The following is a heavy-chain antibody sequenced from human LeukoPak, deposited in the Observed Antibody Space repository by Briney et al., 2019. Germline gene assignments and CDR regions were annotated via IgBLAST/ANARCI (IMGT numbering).Heavy chain of an antibody. CDR2: IIPLFGIT. D-gene: IGHD3-10*01. CDR1: GGTFSSHA. CDR3: ARGRPQTSVSIVGGLATTPYYLDS. V-gene: IGHV1-69*13. J-gene: IGHJ4*02. Sequence: ASVKVSCKASGGTFSSHAFSWVRQAPGQGLEWMGGIIPLFGITKYAQKFQGRVTINADESTSTASMELRSLKSEDTAVYYCARGRPQTSVSIVGGLATTPYYLDSWGQGTLVTVSS.